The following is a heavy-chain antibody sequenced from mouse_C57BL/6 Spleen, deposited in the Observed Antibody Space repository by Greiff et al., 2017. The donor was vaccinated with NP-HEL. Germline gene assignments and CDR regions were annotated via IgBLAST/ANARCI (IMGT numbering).Heavy chain of an antibody. Sequence: VQVVESGPGLVQPSQSLSITCTVSGFSLTSYGVHWVRQSPGKGLEWLGVIWRGGSTDYYAAFMSRLSITKDNSKSQVFFKMNSLQADDTAIYYCAKGGAVVAREDYFDYWGQGTTLTVSS. CDR3: AKGGAVVAREDYFDY. CDR2: IWRGGST. CDR1: GFSLTSYG. D-gene: IGHD1-1*01. J-gene: IGHJ2*01. V-gene: IGHV2-5*01.